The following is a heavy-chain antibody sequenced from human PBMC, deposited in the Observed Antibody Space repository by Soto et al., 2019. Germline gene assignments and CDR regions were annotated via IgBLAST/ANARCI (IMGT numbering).Heavy chain of an antibody. V-gene: IGHV3-23*01. CDR1: GFIFTNYA. D-gene: IGHD2-21*02. CDR2: LSGSGATI. J-gene: IGHJ4*02. CDR3: AIHYGGDSHY. Sequence: EVQLLESGGGLVQPGGSLRLSCAASGFIFTNYAMSWVRQAPGKGLEWVSSLSGSGATIYYADSVKGRFTISRDNSKNTLYLRSNSLRAEDTAVYYCAIHYGGDSHYWGQGTLVTVSS.